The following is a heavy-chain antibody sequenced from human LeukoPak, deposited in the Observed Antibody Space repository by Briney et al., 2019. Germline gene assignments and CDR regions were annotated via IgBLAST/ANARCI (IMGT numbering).Heavy chain of an antibody. CDR1: GYTFTSYG. CDR2: ISAYNGNT. V-gene: IGHV1-18*01. CDR3: ARDPGVAAAGTSFDI. Sequence: ASVKVSCKASGYTFTSYGISWVRQAPGQGLEWMGWISAYNGNTNYAQKLQGRVTMTTDTSTSTAYMELRSLRSDDTAVYYCARDPGVAAAGTSFDIWGQGTMVTVPS. D-gene: IGHD6-13*01. J-gene: IGHJ3*02.